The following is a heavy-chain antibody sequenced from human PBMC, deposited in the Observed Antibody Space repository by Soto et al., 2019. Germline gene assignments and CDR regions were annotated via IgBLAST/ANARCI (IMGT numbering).Heavy chain of an antibody. D-gene: IGHD3-22*01. CDR3: AKLRGYDSGGYLLVADY. Sequence: QVQLVESGGGVVQPGRSLRLSCAASGFTFSSYGMHWVRQAPGKGLEWVAVISYDGSNKYYADSVKGRFTISRDNSKNTLYLQMNSLRAEDTAVYYCAKLRGYDSGGYLLVADYWGQGTLVTVSS. CDR1: GFTFSSYG. J-gene: IGHJ4*02. CDR2: ISYDGSNK. V-gene: IGHV3-30*18.